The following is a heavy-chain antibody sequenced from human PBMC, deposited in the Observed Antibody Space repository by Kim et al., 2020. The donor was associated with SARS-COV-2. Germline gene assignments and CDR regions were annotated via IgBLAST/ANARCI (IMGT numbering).Heavy chain of an antibody. Sequence: SETLSLTCAVSGGSISSSNWWSWVRQPPGKGLEWIGEIYHSGSTNYNPSLKSRVTISVDKSKNQFSLKLSSVTAADTAVYYCASYGYIRYYYYGMDVWGQGTTVTVSS. D-gene: IGHD6-13*01. CDR2: IYHSGST. CDR3: ASYGYIRYYYYGMDV. J-gene: IGHJ6*02. V-gene: IGHV4-4*02. CDR1: GGSISSSNW.